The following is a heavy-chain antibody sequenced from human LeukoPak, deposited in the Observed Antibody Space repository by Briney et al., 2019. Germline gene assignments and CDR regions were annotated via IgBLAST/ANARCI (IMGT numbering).Heavy chain of an antibody. V-gene: IGHV3-74*01. CDR2: INSDGSST. CDR1: GFTFSNYW. CDR3: ARRLGGASPFDY. D-gene: IGHD3-16*01. J-gene: IGHJ4*02. Sequence: GGSLRLSCAASGFTFSNYWMHWVGQAPGKGLVWVSRINSDGSSTSYADSVKGRFTISRDNAKNTLYLQMNSLTAEDTAVYYCARRLGGASPFDYWGQGTLVTVSS.